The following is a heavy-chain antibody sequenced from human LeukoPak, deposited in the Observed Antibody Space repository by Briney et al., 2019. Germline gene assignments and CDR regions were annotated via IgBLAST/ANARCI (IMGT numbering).Heavy chain of an antibody. Sequence: PGGSLRLSCAASGFTFGSYAMHWVRQAPGKGLEWVAIISYDGSNKYYAESVKGRFTISRDNSKNTLYLQMNSLRAEDTAVYYCATGDKELLFKRRKEGFDPWGQGTLVTVSS. CDR2: ISYDGSNK. CDR3: ATGDKELLFKRRKEGFDP. CDR1: GFTFGSYA. D-gene: IGHD2-2*01. J-gene: IGHJ5*02. V-gene: IGHV3-30*04.